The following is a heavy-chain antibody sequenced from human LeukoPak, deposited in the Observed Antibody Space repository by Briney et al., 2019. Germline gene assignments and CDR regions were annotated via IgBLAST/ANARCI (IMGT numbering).Heavy chain of an antibody. CDR3: AKGIFPSNWNYPGNWFDP. J-gene: IGHJ5*02. CDR2: ISGSGGST. V-gene: IGHV3-23*01. CDR1: GFTFSSYA. D-gene: IGHD1-7*01. Sequence: PGGSLRLSCAASGFTFSSYAMSWVRQAPGKGLEWVSAISGSGGSTYYADSVKGRFTISRDNSKNTLYLQMNSLRAEDTAVYYCAKGIFPSNWNYPGNWFDPWGQGTLVTVSS.